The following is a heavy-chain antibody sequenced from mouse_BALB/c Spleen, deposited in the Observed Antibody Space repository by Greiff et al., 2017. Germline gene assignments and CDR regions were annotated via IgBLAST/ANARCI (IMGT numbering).Heavy chain of an antibody. D-gene: IGHD2-4*01. J-gene: IGHJ4*01. CDR1: GYSITSDYA. CDR3: ARLITTDAMDY. Sequence: VQLKESGPGLVKPSQSLSLTCTVTGYSITSDYAWNWIRQFPGNKLEWMGYISYSGSTSYNPSLKSRISITRDTSKNQFFLQLNSVTTEDTATYYCARLITTDAMDYWGQGTSVTVSS. V-gene: IGHV3-2*02. CDR2: ISYSGST.